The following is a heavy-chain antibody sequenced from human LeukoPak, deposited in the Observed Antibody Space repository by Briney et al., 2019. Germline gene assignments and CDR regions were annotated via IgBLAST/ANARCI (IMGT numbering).Heavy chain of an antibody. CDR2: ISAYNGNT. D-gene: IGHD2-15*01. CDR1: GYTFTSYG. V-gene: IGHV1-18*01. CDR3: ARTGALAKYCSSGSCYSHYYYYMDV. J-gene: IGHJ6*03. Sequence: ASVKVSCKASGYTFTSYGISWVRQAPRQGLEWMGWISAYNGNTNYAQKLQGRVTMTTDTSTSTAYMELRSLRSDDTAVYYCARTGALAKYCSSGSCYSHYYYYMDVWGKGTTVTVSS.